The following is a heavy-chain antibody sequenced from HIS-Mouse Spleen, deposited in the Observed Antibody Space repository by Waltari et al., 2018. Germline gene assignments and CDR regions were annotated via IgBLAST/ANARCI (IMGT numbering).Heavy chain of an antibody. CDR2: IYYSGRT. CDR3: AREIPYSSSWYDWYFDL. D-gene: IGHD6-13*01. CDR1: GCSISSSSYY. J-gene: IGHJ2*01. V-gene: IGHV4-39*07. Sequence: QLQLQESGPGLVTPSETLSLTCTVSGCSISSSSYYWGWLRQPAGKGLEWIGSIYYSGRTYYNPSLKSRVTISVDTSKNQFSLKLSSVTAADTAVYYCAREIPYSSSWYDWYFDLWGRGTLVTVSS.